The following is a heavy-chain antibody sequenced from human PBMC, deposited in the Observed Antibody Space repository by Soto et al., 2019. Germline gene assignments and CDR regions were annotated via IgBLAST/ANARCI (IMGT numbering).Heavy chain of an antibody. Sequence: SETLSLTCTVSGGSISSYYWSWIRQPPGKGLEWIGYIYYSGSTNYNPSLKSRVTISVDTSKNQFSLKLSSVTAADTAVYYCARDRGTRTTNFYGMDVWGQGTTVTVSS. V-gene: IGHV4-59*01. CDR2: IYYSGST. CDR3: ARDRGTRTTNFYGMDV. J-gene: IGHJ6*02. CDR1: GGSISSYY. D-gene: IGHD3-10*01.